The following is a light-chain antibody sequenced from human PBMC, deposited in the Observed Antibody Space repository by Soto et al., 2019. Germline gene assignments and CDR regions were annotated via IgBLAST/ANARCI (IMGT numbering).Light chain of an antibody. CDR1: QSVSRNY. CDR3: QQYGTSPWT. V-gene: IGKV3-20*01. J-gene: IGKJ1*01. Sequence: EIVLTQSPGTLSLSPGERATLSCRASQSVSRNYLAWYQQNPGQTPRLLIYGASSRAAGIPDRFSGSGSGTDFSLAISRLEPEDFAVYYCQQYGTSPWTFGQGTKV. CDR2: GAS.